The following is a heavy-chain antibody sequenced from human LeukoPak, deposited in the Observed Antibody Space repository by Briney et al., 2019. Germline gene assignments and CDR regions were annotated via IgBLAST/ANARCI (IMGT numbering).Heavy chain of an antibody. Sequence: GGSLRLACAASGFTFSSYGMHWVRQAPGKGLEWVAIIWYDLSNKYYADSVKGRFTISRDNSKNTLYLQMNSLRAEDTAVYYCAKDYSNAAGTLDYWGQGTLVTVSS. CDR2: IWYDLSNK. D-gene: IGHD6-13*01. V-gene: IGHV3-33*06. CDR3: AKDYSNAAGTLDY. J-gene: IGHJ4*02. CDR1: GFTFSSYG.